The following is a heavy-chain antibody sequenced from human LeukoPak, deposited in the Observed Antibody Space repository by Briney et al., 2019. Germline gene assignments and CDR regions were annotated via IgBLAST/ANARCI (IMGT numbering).Heavy chain of an antibody. Sequence: SETLSLTCAVSGGSISSGGYSWSWIRQPPGKGLEWIGYIYYSGSTYYNPSLKSRVTISVDTSKNQFSLKLSSVTAADTAVYYCAREYYYGSGSYSLIDYWGQGTLVTVSS. V-gene: IGHV4-30-4*07. J-gene: IGHJ4*02. CDR2: IYYSGST. D-gene: IGHD3-10*01. CDR1: GGSISSGGYS. CDR3: AREYYYGSGSYSLIDY.